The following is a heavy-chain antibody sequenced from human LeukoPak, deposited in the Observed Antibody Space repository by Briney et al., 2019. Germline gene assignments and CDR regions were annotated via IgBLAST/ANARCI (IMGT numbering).Heavy chain of an antibody. CDR2: IKQDRSEK. CDR3: ARLREIPVFGVVTKSTSYFDY. V-gene: IGHV3-7*01. CDR1: GFSFSSYW. D-gene: IGHD3-3*01. J-gene: IGHJ4*02. Sequence: GGSLRLSCAASGFSFSSYWMSWVRQAPGKGLELVANIKQDRSEKYYVDSVKGRFTISRDNAKNSLYLQMNSLRAEDTAVYYCARLREIPVFGVVTKSTSYFDYWGQGTLVTVSS.